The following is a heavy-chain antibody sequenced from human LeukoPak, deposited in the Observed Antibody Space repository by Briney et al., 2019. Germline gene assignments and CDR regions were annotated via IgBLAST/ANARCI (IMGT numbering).Heavy chain of an antibody. D-gene: IGHD3-16*01. CDR2: INHSGST. CDR1: GGSFSGYY. J-gene: IGHJ4*02. CDR3: ASGIMITFGGVPFDY. Sequence: PSETLSLTCAVYGGSFSGYYWSWIRQPPGKGLEWIGEINHSGSTNYNPSLKSRVTISVDTSKNQFSLKLSSVTAADTAVYYCASGIMITFGGVPFDYWGQGTLVTVSS. V-gene: IGHV4-34*01.